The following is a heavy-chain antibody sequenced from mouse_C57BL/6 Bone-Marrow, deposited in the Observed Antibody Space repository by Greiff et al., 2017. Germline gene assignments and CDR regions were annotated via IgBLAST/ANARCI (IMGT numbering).Heavy chain of an antibody. V-gene: IGHV14-3*01. Sequence: EVKLEESVAELVRPGASVKLSCTASGFNIQNTYMHWVKQRPEQGLEWIGRIDPANGNTKYAPKFQGKATITADTSSNTAYLPLSSLTSEDTAIYYCALHPSFDVWGTGTTVTVSS. J-gene: IGHJ1*03. CDR2: IDPANGNT. CDR1: GFNIQNTY. CDR3: ALHPSFDV.